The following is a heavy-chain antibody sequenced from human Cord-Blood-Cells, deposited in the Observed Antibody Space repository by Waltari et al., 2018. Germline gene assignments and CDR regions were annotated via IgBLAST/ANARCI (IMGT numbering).Heavy chain of an antibody. J-gene: IGHJ3*02. CDR2: IIPSFGTG. Sequence: QVQLVQSGAEVKKPGSSVKVSCKASGGTFSSYAISWVRQAPGQGLEWMGGIIPSFGTGNYAQKFQGRVTITADESTSTAYMELSSLRSEDTAVYYWASVKGGADAFDIWGQGRMVTVAS. D-gene: IGHD1-26*01. CDR3: ASVKGGADAFDI. CDR1: GGTFSSYA. V-gene: IGHV1-69*01.